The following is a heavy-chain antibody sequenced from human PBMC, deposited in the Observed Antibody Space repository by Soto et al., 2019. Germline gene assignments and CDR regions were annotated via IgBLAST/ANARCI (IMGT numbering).Heavy chain of an antibody. J-gene: IGHJ4*02. CDR2: ISYDGSNK. D-gene: IGHD3-22*01. CDR3: ARPRKGNYYDSSGYYGY. V-gene: IGHV3-30-3*01. Sequence: GGSLRFSCAASGFTFSSYAMHWVRQAPGKGLEWVAVISYDGSNKYYADSVKGRFTISRDNSKNTLYLQMNSLRAEDTAVYYCARPRKGNYYDSSGYYGYWGQGTLVTVSS. CDR1: GFTFSSYA.